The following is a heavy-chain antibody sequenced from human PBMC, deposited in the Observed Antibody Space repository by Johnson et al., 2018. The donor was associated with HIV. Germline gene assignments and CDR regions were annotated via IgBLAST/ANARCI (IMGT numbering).Heavy chain of an antibody. J-gene: IGHJ3*02. D-gene: IGHD3-9*01. CDR3: ARGWLFLDAFDI. Sequence: QEQLVESGGGVVQPGRSLRLSCAASGFTFSSYGMHWVRQAPGKGLEWVAVIWYDGSNKYYADSVKGRFTISRDNSKNTLYLQVNSLRAEDTAVYYCARGWLFLDAFDIWGQGTMVTVSS. CDR1: GFTFSSYG. V-gene: IGHV3-33*01. CDR2: IWYDGSNK.